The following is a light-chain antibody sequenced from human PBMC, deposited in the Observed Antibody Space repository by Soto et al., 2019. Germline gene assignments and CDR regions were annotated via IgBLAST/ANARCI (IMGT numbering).Light chain of an antibody. J-gene: IGKJ5*01. CDR3: QQSYSTLIT. V-gene: IGKV1-39*01. CDR2: AAS. CDR1: QSISSW. Sequence: DIQMTQSPSTLSASVGDRVTMACRASQSISSWLAWYQQKPGKAPKLLIYAASSLQSGVPSRFSGSGSGTDFTLTISILQPEDFATYYCQQSYSTLITFGQGTRLEI.